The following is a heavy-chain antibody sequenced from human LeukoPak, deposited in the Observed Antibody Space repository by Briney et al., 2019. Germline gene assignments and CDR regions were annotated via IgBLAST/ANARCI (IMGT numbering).Heavy chain of an antibody. CDR2: INPNSGGT. CDR3: ARSVNYDFWSGRGGAFDI. Sequence: GASVKVSCKASGYTFTGYYMHWVRQAPGQGLEWMGWINPNSGGTNYAQKFQGRVTMTRDTSISTAYMELSSLRSEDTAVYYCARSVNYDFWSGRGGAFDIWGQGTMVTVSS. J-gene: IGHJ3*02. D-gene: IGHD3-3*01. CDR1: GYTFTGYY. V-gene: IGHV1-2*02.